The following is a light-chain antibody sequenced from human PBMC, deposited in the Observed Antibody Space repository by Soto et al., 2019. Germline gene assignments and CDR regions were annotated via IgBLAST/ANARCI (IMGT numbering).Light chain of an antibody. J-gene: IGKJ5*01. Sequence: EIVMTQSPATLSVSPGERATLSCMASQSVSSNLAWYQQKPGQAPRLLIYDASSRAAGIPDRFSGSGSGTDFTLTITRLEPEDFAVYYCQQRSNWPPITFGQGTRLEIK. CDR3: QQRSNWPPIT. CDR2: DAS. CDR1: QSVSSN. V-gene: IGKV3D-20*02.